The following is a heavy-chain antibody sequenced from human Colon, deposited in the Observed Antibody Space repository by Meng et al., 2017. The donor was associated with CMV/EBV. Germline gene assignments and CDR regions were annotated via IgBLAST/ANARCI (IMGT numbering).Heavy chain of an antibody. J-gene: IGHJ4*02. D-gene: IGHD5-18*01. CDR1: GFTFSSYS. CDR3: ARGVTAMARIFDY. CDR2: ISSSSSYI. Sequence: GESLKISCAASGFTFSSYSMNWVRQAPGKGLEWVSSISSSSSYIYYADSVKGRFTISRDNAKNSLYLQMNSLRAEDTAVYYCARGVTAMARIFDYWGQGTLVTVSS. V-gene: IGHV3-21*01.